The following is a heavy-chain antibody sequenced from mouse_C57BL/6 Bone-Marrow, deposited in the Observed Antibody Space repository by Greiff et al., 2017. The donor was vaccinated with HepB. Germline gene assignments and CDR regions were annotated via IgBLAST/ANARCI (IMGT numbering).Heavy chain of an antibody. Sequence: LQQSGAELVRPGSSVKLSCKDSYFAFMASAMHWVKQRPGHGLEWIGSFTMYSDATEYSENFKGKATLTANTSSSTAYMEISSLTSEDSAVYYCATGNWFAYWGQGTLVTVSA. D-gene: IGHD2-1*01. CDR2: FTMYSDAT. CDR3: ATGNWFAY. CDR1: YFAFMASA. V-gene: IGHV1-49*01. J-gene: IGHJ3*01.